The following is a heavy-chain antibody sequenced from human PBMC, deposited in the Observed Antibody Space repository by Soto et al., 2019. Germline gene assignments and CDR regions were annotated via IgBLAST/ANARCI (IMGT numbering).Heavy chain of an antibody. CDR3: ARETYYDFWSGPYYGMDV. CDR2: ISYDGSNK. CDR1: GFTFSSYA. D-gene: IGHD3-3*01. Sequence: GSLRLSCAASGFTFSSYAMHWVRQAPGKGLEWVAVISYDGSNKYYADSVKGRFTISRDNSKNTLYLQMNSLRAEDTAVYYCARETYYDFWSGPYYGMDVWGQGTTVTVFS. J-gene: IGHJ6*02. V-gene: IGHV3-30-3*01.